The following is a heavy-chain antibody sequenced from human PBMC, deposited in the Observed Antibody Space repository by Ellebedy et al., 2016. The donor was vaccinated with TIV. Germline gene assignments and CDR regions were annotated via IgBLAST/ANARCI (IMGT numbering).Heavy chain of an antibody. CDR2: IRQDGSDM. Sequence: GESLKISCAASGFTFNAYWMHWVRQAPGKGLEWVANIRQDGSDMYYVDSAKGRFTISRDNAKNSLYLLMNNLSAEDTGVYYCATDGSYGDYRSPTHAFEIWGQGTLVTVSS. CDR1: GFTFNAYW. J-gene: IGHJ3*02. D-gene: IGHD4-17*01. CDR3: ATDGSYGDYRSPTHAFEI. V-gene: IGHV3-7*01.